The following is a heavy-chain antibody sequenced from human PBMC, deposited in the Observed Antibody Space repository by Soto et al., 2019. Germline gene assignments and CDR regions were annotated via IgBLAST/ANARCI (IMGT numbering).Heavy chain of an antibody. J-gene: IGHJ4*02. CDR1: GFTFNTYG. V-gene: IGHV3-30*18. D-gene: IGHD3-16*02. Sequence: QVQLVESGGGVVQPGRTLRLSCAASGFTFNTYGMHWVRQAPGKGLEWVAVISFDEKIQYYADSVKGRFTISRDNSKNTMPLQMDSLRPEDTAVYYCAKVAERSMITFGGVIADWGQGTLVTVSS. CDR2: ISFDEKIQ. CDR3: AKVAERSMITFGGVIAD.